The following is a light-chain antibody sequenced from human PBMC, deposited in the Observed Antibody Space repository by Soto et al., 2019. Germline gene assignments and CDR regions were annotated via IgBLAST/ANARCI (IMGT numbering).Light chain of an antibody. V-gene: IGKV1-5*03. J-gene: IGKJ5*01. CDR1: QSISSW. Sequence: DVQMTQSPSTLSASLGDRVTITCRASQSISSWLAWYQQKPGRAPKLLIYKASSLESGVPSRFSGSGSGTDFTLTISSLEPEDFAVYYCQQRSNWPPITFGQGTRLEIK. CDR3: QQRSNWPPIT. CDR2: KAS.